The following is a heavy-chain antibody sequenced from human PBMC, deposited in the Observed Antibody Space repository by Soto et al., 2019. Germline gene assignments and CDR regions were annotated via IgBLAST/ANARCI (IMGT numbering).Heavy chain of an antibody. J-gene: IGHJ5*02. CDR3: ARGVATIGP. CDR2: IYYSGST. Sequence: SESMSLTCTVSVYSISRCQWSWIRQPPGKGLEWIGYIYYSGSTNYNPSLKSRVTISVDTPKNQFSLKLTSVTAADTAVYYCARGVATIGPWGQGTLVTVSS. D-gene: IGHD5-12*01. CDR1: VYSISRCQ. V-gene: IGHV4-59*01.